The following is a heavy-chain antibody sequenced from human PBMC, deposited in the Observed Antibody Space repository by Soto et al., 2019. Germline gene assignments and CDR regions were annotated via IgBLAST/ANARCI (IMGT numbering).Heavy chain of an antibody. V-gene: IGHV3-7*01. CDR2: IKQDGSEK. Sequence: EVQLVESGGGLVQPGGSLRLSCAASGFTFSSYWMSWVRQAPGKGLEWVANIKQDGSEKYYVDSVKGRFTISRDNAKNSLYLQMNSLRAKDTAVYYCARELVVQSALTYYWVQGTLVTVSS. CDR1: GFTFSSYW. D-gene: IGHD2-2*01. J-gene: IGHJ4*02. CDR3: ARELVVQSALTYY.